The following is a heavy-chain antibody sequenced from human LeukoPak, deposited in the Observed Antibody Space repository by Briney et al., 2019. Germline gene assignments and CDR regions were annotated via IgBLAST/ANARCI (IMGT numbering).Heavy chain of an antibody. Sequence: SETLSLTCTVSGGSISSGGYYWSWIRQHPGKGLEWIGYIYYSGSTYYNPSLKSRVTISVDTSKNQFSLKLSSMTAADTAVYYCASNGISSSSDYWGQGTLVTVSS. CDR2: IYYSGST. V-gene: IGHV4-31*03. CDR3: ASNGISSSSDY. J-gene: IGHJ4*02. CDR1: GGSISSGGYY. D-gene: IGHD6-13*01.